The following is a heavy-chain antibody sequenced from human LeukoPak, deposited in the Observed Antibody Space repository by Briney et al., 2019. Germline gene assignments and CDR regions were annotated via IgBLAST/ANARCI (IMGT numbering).Heavy chain of an antibody. J-gene: IGHJ6*03. CDR2: IYTSGST. CDR3: ARWVVNYFYMDV. Sequence: SETLSLTCSVSGGSVSDYHWSWIRQPAGKGLEWIGRIYTSGSTNYNPSLKSRVTMSVDTSKNQFSLKLISVTAVDTAVYYCARWVVNYFYMDVWGKGTTVTVSS. CDR1: GGSVSDYH. V-gene: IGHV4-4*07. D-gene: IGHD2-21*01.